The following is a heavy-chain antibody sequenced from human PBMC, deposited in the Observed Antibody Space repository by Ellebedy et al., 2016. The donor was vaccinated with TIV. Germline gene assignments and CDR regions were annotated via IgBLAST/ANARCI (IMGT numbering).Heavy chain of an antibody. CDR1: GFTFSDYT. V-gene: IGHV3-21*01. J-gene: IGHJ4*02. D-gene: IGHD3-3*02. CDR2: ISSRTSYI. CDR3: ASRSELGY. Sequence: GGSLRLSXAASGFTFSDYTLNWVRQAPGKGLEWVSSISSRTSYIYYADSVKGRFTVSRDNAKNSLYLQMNSLRPEDTAVYYCASRSELGYWGQGTLVTVSS.